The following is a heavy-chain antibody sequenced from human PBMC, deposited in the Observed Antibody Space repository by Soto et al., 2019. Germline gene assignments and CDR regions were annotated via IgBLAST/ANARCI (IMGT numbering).Heavy chain of an antibody. CDR3: ASSNYYYDSSGYQKGPFDY. Sequence: LSLTCAVSGYSISSGYYWGWIRQPPGKGLEWIGSIYHSGSTYYNPSLKSRVTISVDTSKNQFSLKLSSVTAADTAVYYCASSNYYYDSSGYQKGPFDYWGQGTLVTVSS. CDR2: IYHSGST. J-gene: IGHJ4*02. D-gene: IGHD3-22*01. V-gene: IGHV4-38-2*01. CDR1: GYSISSGYY.